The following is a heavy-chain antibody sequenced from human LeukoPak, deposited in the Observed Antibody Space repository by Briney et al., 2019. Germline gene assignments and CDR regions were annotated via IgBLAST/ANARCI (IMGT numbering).Heavy chain of an antibody. CDR2: ISGSGGNT. CDR1: GFTFSSYA. J-gene: IGHJ3*02. V-gene: IGHV3-23*01. D-gene: IGHD6-13*01. Sequence: GGSLRLSCAASGFTFSSYAMSWVRQAPGKGLQWVSAISGSGGNTYYADSVKGRFTISRDNSKNTLYLQMNSLRAEDTAVYYCAKDPGYSSSTDAFDIWGQGTMVTVSS. CDR3: AKDPGYSSSTDAFDI.